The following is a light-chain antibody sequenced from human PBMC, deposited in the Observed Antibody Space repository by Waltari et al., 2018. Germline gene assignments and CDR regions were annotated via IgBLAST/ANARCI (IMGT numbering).Light chain of an antibody. CDR1: QSVSSY. V-gene: IGKV3-11*01. CDR3: QQRSNWPIT. J-gene: IGKJ5*01. CDR2: DAS. Sequence: EIVLTQSPATLSLSPGERATLSCRARQSVSSYLAWYQQKPGQAPRRLIYDASNRATGIPARFSGSWSGTDFTLTISSLEPEDFAVYYCQQRSNWPITFGQGTRLEIK.